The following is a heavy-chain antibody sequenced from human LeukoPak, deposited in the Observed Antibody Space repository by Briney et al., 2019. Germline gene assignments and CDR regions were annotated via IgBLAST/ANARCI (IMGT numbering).Heavy chain of an antibody. CDR3: ARAVASFDY. CDR1: GYSFTSYY. V-gene: IGHV1-46*01. D-gene: IGHD6-19*01. CDR2: INPSSGST. Sequence: ASVKVSCKASGYSFTSYYMSWVRQAPGQGLEWMGTINPSSGSTSYAQKFQGRVTMTRDTSTSTVYMELSSLRSEDTAVYYCARAVASFDYWGQGTLVTVSS. J-gene: IGHJ4*02.